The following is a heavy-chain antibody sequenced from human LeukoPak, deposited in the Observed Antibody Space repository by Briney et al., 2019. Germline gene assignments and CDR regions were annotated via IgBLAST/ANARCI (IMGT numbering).Heavy chain of an antibody. CDR3: ARDYYDSRGEAFDI. J-gene: IGHJ3*02. V-gene: IGHV4-59*11. D-gene: IGHD3-22*01. CDR2: IFYVGST. Sequence: SETLSLTCAVSGDSIGSHYWSWIRQPPGKGLEWIGYIFYVGSTNYNPSLKSRVTISVDTSKNQFSLKLNSVTAADTAVYYCARDYYDSRGEAFDIWGQGTMVTVSS. CDR1: GDSIGSHY.